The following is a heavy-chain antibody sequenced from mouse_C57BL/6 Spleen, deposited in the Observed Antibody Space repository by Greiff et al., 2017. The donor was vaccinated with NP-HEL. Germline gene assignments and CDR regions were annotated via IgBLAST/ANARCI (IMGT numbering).Heavy chain of an antibody. J-gene: IGHJ1*03. V-gene: IGHV1-15*01. Sequence: QVQLKQSGAELVRPGASVTLSCKASGYTFTDYEMHWVKQTPVHGLEWIGAIDPETGGTAYNQKFKGKAILTADKSSSTAYMELRSLTSEDSAVYYCTNYYGSSVYFDVWGTGTTVTVSS. D-gene: IGHD1-1*01. CDR3: TNYYGSSVYFDV. CDR2: IDPETGGT. CDR1: GYTFTDYE.